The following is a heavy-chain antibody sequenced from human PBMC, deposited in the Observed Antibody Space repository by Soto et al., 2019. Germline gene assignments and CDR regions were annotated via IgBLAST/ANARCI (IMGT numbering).Heavy chain of an antibody. Sequence: SETLSLTCTVSGGSISSYYWSWILQPPGKGLEWIGYIYYSGSTNYNPSLKSRVTISVDTSKNQFSLKLSSVTAADTAVYYCARSDEYSSSTHYYYYYMDVWGKGTTVTVSS. V-gene: IGHV4-59*01. J-gene: IGHJ6*03. CDR2: IYYSGST. CDR3: ARSDEYSSSTHYYYYYMDV. D-gene: IGHD6-6*01. CDR1: GGSISSYY.